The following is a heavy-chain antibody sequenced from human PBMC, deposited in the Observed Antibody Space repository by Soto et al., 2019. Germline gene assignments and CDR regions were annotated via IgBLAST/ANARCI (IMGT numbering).Heavy chain of an antibody. CDR2: INHSGST. D-gene: IGHD6-13*01. V-gene: IGHV4-34*01. Sequence: SEALSLTCAVYGGSFIGYYWSWIRQPPWKGLEWIGEINHSGSTNYNPSLKSRVTISVDTSKNQFSLKLSSVTAADTAVYYCARGYGRGQQLVPYYFDYWGQGTLVTVSS. CDR1: GGSFIGYY. J-gene: IGHJ4*02. CDR3: ARGYGRGQQLVPYYFDY.